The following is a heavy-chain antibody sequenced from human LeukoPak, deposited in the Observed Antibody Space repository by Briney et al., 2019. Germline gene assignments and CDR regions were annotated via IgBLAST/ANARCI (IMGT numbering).Heavy chain of an antibody. CDR1: GGSFSGYY. CDR3: AREPNCSNGVCYKVSGYFDP. Sequence: PSETLSLTCAVYGGSFSGYYWSWIRQPPGKGLEWIGEINHSGSTNYNPSLKSRVTISVDKSKNQFSLKLSSVTAADTAVYYCAREPNCSNGVCYKVSGYFDPWGQGTLVTVSS. V-gene: IGHV4-34*01. J-gene: IGHJ5*02. CDR2: INHSGST. D-gene: IGHD2-8*01.